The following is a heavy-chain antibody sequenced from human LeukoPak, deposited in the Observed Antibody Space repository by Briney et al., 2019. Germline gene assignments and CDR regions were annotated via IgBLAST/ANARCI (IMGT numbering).Heavy chain of an antibody. CDR3: AKSGFGDDILTGYSNGMDV. D-gene: IGHD3-9*01. Sequence: PGGSLRLSCAASGFTFSSYAMSWVRQAPGKGLEWASAISGSGGSTYYADSVKGRFTISRDNSKNTLYLQMNSLRAEDTAVYYCAKSGFGDDILTGYSNGMDVWGQGTTVTVSS. J-gene: IGHJ6*02. V-gene: IGHV3-23*01. CDR1: GFTFSSYA. CDR2: ISGSGGST.